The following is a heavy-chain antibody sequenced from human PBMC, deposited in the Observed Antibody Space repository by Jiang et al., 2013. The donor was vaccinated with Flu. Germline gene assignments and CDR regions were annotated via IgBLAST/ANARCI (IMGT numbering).Heavy chain of an antibody. CDR2: INRSGST. J-gene: IGHJ4*02. CDR1: GGSFSGYY. CDR3: ARRIQLWKLDY. Sequence: GLVKPSETLSLTCAVYGGSFSGYYWSWIRQPPGKGLEWIGEINRSGSTNYNPSLKSRVTISVDTSKNQFSLKLSSVTAADTAVYYCARRIQLWKLDYWGQGTLVTVSS. V-gene: IGHV4-34*01. D-gene: IGHD5-18*01.